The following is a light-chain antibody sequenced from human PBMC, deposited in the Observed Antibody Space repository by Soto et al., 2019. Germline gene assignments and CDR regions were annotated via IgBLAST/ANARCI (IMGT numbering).Light chain of an antibody. CDR2: TNN. Sequence: QSVLTQSPSTSGTPGQRVTISCSGSSSNIGGNIVNWYQQIPGTAPKLLIYTNNQRPSGIPDRFSGSKSGTSASLAISGLQSEDEADYYCAVWDDSLNGVLFGGGTKSPS. V-gene: IGLV1-44*01. J-gene: IGLJ2*01. CDR3: AVWDDSLNGVL. CDR1: SSNIGGNI.